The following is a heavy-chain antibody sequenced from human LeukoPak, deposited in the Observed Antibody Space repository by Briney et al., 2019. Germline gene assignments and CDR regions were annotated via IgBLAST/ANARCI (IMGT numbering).Heavy chain of an antibody. J-gene: IGHJ4*02. D-gene: IGHD6-13*01. CDR3: CSSWYEAGSWSVLFDY. CDR2: TYYKSKWYN. V-gene: IGHV6-1*01. CDR1: GDSVSSDSAA. Sequence: SQTLSLTCAISGDSVSSDSAAWNWIRQSPSRGLEWLGRTYYKSKWYNDYAVSVKSRITINPDTSKNQFSLQLNSVTPDDTAVYFCCSSWYEAGSWSVLFDYWGQGTLVTVSS.